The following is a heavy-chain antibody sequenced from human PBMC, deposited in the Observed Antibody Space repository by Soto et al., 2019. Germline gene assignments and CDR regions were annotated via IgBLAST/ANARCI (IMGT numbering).Heavy chain of an antibody. Sequence: ASVKVSCKASGYTFTSYDINWVRQATGQGLEWMGWMNPNRGNTGYAQKFQGRVTMTRNTSISTAYMELSSLRSEDTAVYYCASGHLPLGIFWYQDYYDSSGYPWHLGMDGWGQGTTGAVAS. V-gene: IGHV1-8*01. CDR2: MNPNRGNT. D-gene: IGHD3-22*01. CDR1: GYTFTSYD. J-gene: IGHJ6*01. CDR3: ASGHLPLGIFWYQDYYDSSGYPWHLGMDG.